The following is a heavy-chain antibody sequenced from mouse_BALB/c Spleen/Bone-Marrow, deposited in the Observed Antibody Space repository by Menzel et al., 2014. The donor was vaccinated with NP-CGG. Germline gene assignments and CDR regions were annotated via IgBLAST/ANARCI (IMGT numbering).Heavy chain of an antibody. Sequence: VQLQQSGPELVKPGASVKMSCKASGYTFTSYFIHWVKQRPGPGLEWIGWIYPGDGSTKYNEKFKGKTTLTADKSSSTAYMLLSSLTSEDSAIFFCAYYRYDKYFDVWGAGTTVTVSS. V-gene: IGHV1S56*01. CDR1: GYTFTSYF. J-gene: IGHJ1*01. CDR3: AYYRYDKYFDV. CDR2: IYPGDGST. D-gene: IGHD2-14*01.